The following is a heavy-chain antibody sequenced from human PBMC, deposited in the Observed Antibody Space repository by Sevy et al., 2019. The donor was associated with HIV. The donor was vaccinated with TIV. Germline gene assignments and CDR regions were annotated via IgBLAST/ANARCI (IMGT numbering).Heavy chain of an antibody. V-gene: IGHV3-11*01. CDR1: GFTFSDYY. CDR2: ISSTGGTI. CDR3: ASRRELSGKPARPLDYY. J-gene: IGHJ4*02. D-gene: IGHD6-6*01. Sequence: GGSLRLSCAASGFTFSDYYMTWIRQAPGRGLEWLSYISSTGGTIYYADSVKGRFTISRDNAKNSLYLQMNSLRAEDTAVYYCASRRELSGKPARPLDYYWGPGTLVTVSS.